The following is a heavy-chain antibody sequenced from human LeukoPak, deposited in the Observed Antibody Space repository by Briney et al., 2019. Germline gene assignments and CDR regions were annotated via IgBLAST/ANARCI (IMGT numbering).Heavy chain of an antibody. CDR2: IYHSGST. CDR1: GGSISSSNW. V-gene: IGHV4-4*02. D-gene: IGHD2-15*01. Sequence: SGTLSLTCAVSGGSISSSNWWSWVRQPPGKGLEWIGEIYHSGSTNYNPSLKSRVTISVDKSKNQFSLKPSSVTAADTAVYYCARGSSGGSCYFDYWGQGTLVTVSS. CDR3: ARGSSGGSCYFDY. J-gene: IGHJ4*02.